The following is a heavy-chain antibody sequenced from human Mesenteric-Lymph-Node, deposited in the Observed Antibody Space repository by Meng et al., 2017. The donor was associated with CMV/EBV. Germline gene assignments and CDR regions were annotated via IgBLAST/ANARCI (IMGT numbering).Heavy chain of an antibody. D-gene: IGHD1-26*01. Sequence: GGSLRLSCEASGFTFSNYWVHWVRQAPGKGLVWVSRINGDGSSTTYADSVKGRFTISRDNAKNSLYLQMNSLRAEDMALYYCAKAGPRSGSYLDYWGKGTLVTVSS. J-gene: IGHJ4*02. CDR2: INGDGSST. CDR1: GFTFSNYW. V-gene: IGHV3-74*01. CDR3: AKAGPRSGSYLDY.